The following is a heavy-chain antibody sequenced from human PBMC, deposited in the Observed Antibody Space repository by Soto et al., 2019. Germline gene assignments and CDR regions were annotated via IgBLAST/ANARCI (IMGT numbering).Heavy chain of an antibody. V-gene: IGHV3-30-3*01. CDR3: ARELRYCSSTSCYRGLGMDV. CDR2: ISYDGSNK. Sequence: ESGGGVVQPGRSLRLSCAAYGFTFSSYAMHWVRQAPGKGLEWVAVISYDGSNKYYADSVKGRFTISRDNSKNTLYLQMNSLRAEDTAVYYCARELRYCSSTSCYRGLGMDVWGQGTTVTVSS. J-gene: IGHJ6*02. CDR1: GFTFSSYA. D-gene: IGHD2-2*01.